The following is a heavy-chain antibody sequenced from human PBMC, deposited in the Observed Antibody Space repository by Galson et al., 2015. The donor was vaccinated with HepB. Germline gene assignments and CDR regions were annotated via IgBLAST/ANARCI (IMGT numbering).Heavy chain of an antibody. CDR1: GFTVSSNY. V-gene: IGHV3-53*01. CDR2: IYSGGST. CDR3: ARSPFRNYYGSGTYFDF. J-gene: IGHJ4*02. Sequence: SLRLSCAASGFTVSSNYMSWVRQAPGKGLEWVSVIYSGGSTYYADSVKGRFTISRDSAENSLYLQMNSLRVDDTAIYYCARSPFRNYYGSGTYFDFWGQGTQVAVSS. D-gene: IGHD3-10*01.